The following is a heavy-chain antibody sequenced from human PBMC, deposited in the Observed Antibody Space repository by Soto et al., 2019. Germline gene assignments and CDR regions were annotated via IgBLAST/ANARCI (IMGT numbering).Heavy chain of an antibody. V-gene: IGHV1-69*02. CDR1: GGTFSSYT. CDR2: IIPILGIA. Sequence: QVQLVQSGAEVKKPGSSVKVSCKASGGTFSSYTISWVRQAPGQGLEWMGRIIPILGIANYAQKFQGRVTITADKSTSTAYMELSSLRSEDTAVYYCASHDYGDYALDYWGQGTLVTVSS. J-gene: IGHJ4*02. CDR3: ASHDYGDYALDY. D-gene: IGHD4-17*01.